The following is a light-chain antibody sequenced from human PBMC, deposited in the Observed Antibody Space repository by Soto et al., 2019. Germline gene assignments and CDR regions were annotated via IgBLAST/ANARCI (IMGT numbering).Light chain of an antibody. J-gene: IGKJ2*01. CDR1: QRVSSY. Sequence: DIVWTQSQATLSLSPRERATLSCRASQRVSSYLAWYQQNPGQAPRLLIYVASNRATGIPARFSGSGSGTDFTLTIRSLQSGDCAVYFCQQYDRWSSTLLGQGTQLEIK. CDR2: VAS. V-gene: IGKV3-11*01. CDR3: QQYDRWSSTL.